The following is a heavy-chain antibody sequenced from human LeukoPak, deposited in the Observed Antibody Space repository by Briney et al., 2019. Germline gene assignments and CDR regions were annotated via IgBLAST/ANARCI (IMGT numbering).Heavy chain of an antibody. CDR3: AKDGQL. Sequence: GGSLRLSGLTSGVSFSSRGMKWVWVAPGKGLEWVSGITGSGDSTNYADSVKGRFTISRDNSKNTLYLQMSSLRAEDRAVYYCAKDGQLRGHGTLVSVSS. V-gene: IGHV3-23*01. J-gene: IGHJ4*01. CDR1: GVSFSSRG. CDR2: ITGSGDST. D-gene: IGHD5-24*01.